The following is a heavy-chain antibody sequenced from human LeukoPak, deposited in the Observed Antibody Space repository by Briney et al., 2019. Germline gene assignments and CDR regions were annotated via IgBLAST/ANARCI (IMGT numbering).Heavy chain of an antibody. Sequence: GGSLRLSCTASGFTFDDYGMSWVRQAPGKGLEWVSAINWNGGSTGYADSVKGRFTISRDNAKNSLYLQMNSLRVEDTALYYCARDWWAAGRGLYYYGMDVWGQGTTVTVSS. D-gene: IGHD6-13*01. V-gene: IGHV3-20*04. CDR2: INWNGGST. CDR1: GFTFDDYG. CDR3: ARDWWAAGRGLYYYGMDV. J-gene: IGHJ6*02.